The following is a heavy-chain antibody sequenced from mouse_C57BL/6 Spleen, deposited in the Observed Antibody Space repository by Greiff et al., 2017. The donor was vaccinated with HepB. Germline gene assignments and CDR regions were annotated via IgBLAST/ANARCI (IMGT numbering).Heavy chain of an antibody. V-gene: IGHV5-4*01. CDR1: GFTFSSYA. Sequence: DVHLVESGGGLVKPGGSLKLSCAASGFTFSSYAMSWVRQTPEKRLEWVATISDGGSYTYYPDNVKGRFTISRDNAKNNLYLQMSHLKSEDTAMYYCARDRSYDGYYGYFDVWGTGTTVTVSS. J-gene: IGHJ1*03. CDR3: ARDRSYDGYYGYFDV. CDR2: ISDGGSYT. D-gene: IGHD2-3*01.